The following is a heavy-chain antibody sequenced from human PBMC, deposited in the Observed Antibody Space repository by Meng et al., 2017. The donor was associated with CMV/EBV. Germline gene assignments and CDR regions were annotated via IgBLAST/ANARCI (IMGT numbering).Heavy chain of an antibody. CDR2: IKEDGSEK. Sequence: GESLKISCAASGFTFNNYWMTWVRQAPGKGLEWVANIKEDGSEKYYVNSVKGRFTISRDNAKKSLVLQMNSLRADDTAVYYYAPDQGLLANWGQGTLLTVSS. V-gene: IGHV3-7*01. CDR1: GFTFNNYW. D-gene: IGHD2-15*01. CDR3: APDQGLLAN. J-gene: IGHJ4*02.